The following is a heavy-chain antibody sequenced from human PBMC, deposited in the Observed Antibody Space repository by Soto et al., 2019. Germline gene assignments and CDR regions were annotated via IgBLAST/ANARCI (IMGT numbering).Heavy chain of an antibody. CDR3: ARGDAGTDFDY. Sequence: QVQLVQSGAEVKKPGASVKVSCKASGYTFTSYAIHWVRQAPGQRLEWMGWINAGDGVTKYSQKFQGRGTITWDTSASTAYMELSSLRSEDTAVFYCARGDAGTDFDYWGQGTLVTVSS. D-gene: IGHD3-10*01. CDR1: GYTFTSYA. V-gene: IGHV1-3*01. J-gene: IGHJ4*02. CDR2: INAGDGVT.